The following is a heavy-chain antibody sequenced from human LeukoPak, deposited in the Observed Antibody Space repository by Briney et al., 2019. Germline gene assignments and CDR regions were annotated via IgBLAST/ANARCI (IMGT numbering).Heavy chain of an antibody. CDR1: GFTFSSYG. J-gene: IGHJ4*02. D-gene: IGHD4-23*01. V-gene: IGHV3-30*02. CDR3: AKVRTQGGIIPVVTDY. Sequence: GGSLRLSCAASGFTFSSYGMHWVRQAPGKGLEWVAFIRYDGSNKYYADSVKGRFTISRDNSKNTLDLQINSLRAEDTAVYYCAKVRTQGGIIPVVTDYWGQGTLVTVSS. CDR2: IRYDGSNK.